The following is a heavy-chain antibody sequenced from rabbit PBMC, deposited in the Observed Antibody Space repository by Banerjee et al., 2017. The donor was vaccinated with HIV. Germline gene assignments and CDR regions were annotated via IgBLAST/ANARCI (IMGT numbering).Heavy chain of an antibody. V-gene: IGHV1S45*01. Sequence: QEQLVESGGGLVQPEGSLTLTCTASGIDFSSTFYMCWVRQAPGKGLEWIGCIYTVHRSTYYASWAKGRFTISETSSTTVTLQMTSLTAADTATYFCARGDYIGDYGTLIYDKGFKLWGQGTLVTVS. CDR3: ARGDYIGDYGTLIYDKGFKL. D-gene: IGHD2-1*01. J-gene: IGHJ4*01. CDR2: IYTVHRST. CDR1: GIDFSSTFY.